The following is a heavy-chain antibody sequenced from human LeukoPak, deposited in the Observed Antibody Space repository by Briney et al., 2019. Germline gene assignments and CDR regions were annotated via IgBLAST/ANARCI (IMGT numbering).Heavy chain of an antibody. V-gene: IGHV4-39*01. Sequence: SETLSLTCAVYGGSFSSYYWGWIRQPPGKGLEWIGSIYYSGSTYYNPSLKSRVTISVDTSKNQFSLKLSSVTAADTAVYYCASGVEQWLDLINWFDPWGQGTLVTVSS. J-gene: IGHJ5*02. CDR2: IYYSGST. D-gene: IGHD6-19*01. CDR3: ASGVEQWLDLINWFDP. CDR1: GGSFSSYY.